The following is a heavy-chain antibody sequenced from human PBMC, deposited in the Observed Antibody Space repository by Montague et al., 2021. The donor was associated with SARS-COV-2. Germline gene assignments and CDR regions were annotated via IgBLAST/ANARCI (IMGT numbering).Heavy chain of an antibody. CDR2: XDWGDDK. CDR1: GFSLSTSGMC. Sequence: PALVKPTQTLTLTCTFSGFSLSTSGMCVSWIRQPPGKALEWLARXDWGDDKYYSTSLKTRLTISKDTSKNQVVLTMTNMDPVDTATYYCAREYSSGVYFDYWGQGTLVTVSS. CDR3: AREYSSGVYFDY. J-gene: IGHJ4*02. V-gene: IGHV2-70*11. D-gene: IGHD6-19*01.